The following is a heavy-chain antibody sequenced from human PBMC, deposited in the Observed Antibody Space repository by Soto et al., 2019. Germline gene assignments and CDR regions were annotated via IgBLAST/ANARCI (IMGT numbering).Heavy chain of an antibody. Sequence: QLQLQLSGPGLVKPSETLPLTCTVSGGSISSTSHHWAWIRQPPGKGLEWIGSIYYSGTTYYNPSLKSRLTIFVDTSKNQFSLKLSSVTAADTALYYCTREDSSTSGYWSQGTLVTVSS. CDR2: IYYSGTT. V-gene: IGHV4-39*02. CDR1: GGSISSTSHH. D-gene: IGHD6-13*01. J-gene: IGHJ4*02. CDR3: TREDSSTSGY.